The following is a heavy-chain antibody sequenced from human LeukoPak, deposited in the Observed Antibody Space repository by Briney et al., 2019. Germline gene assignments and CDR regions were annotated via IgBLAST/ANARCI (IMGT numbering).Heavy chain of an antibody. J-gene: IGHJ4*02. Sequence: GGSLRLSCAASGFTVSSNYMSWVRQAPGKGLEWFSAISGSGGSTYYADSVKGRFTISRDNSKNTLYLQMNSLRAEDTAVYYCAKIRYSSGWFSFDYWGQGTLVTVSS. CDR1: GFTVSSNY. CDR3: AKIRYSSGWFSFDY. CDR2: ISGSGGST. D-gene: IGHD6-19*01. V-gene: IGHV3-23*01.